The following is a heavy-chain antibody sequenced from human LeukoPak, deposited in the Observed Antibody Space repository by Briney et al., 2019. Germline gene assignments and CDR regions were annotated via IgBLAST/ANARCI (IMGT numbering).Heavy chain of an antibody. J-gene: IGHJ4*02. CDR1: GGSISSYY. D-gene: IGHD3-10*01. V-gene: IGHV4-4*07. CDR2: IYSSGST. Sequence: PSETLSLTCTVSGGSISSYYWSWIRQPAGKGLEWIGRIYSSGSTNYNPSLKSRVTMSVDTSKNQFSLKLSSVTAADPAVYYCARDLIVPDAMTGSGSYSTDYWGQGTLATVSS. CDR3: ARDLIVPDAMTGSGSYSTDY.